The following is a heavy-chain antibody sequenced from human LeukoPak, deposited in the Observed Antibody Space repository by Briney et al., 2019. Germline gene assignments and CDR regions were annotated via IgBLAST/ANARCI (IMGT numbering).Heavy chain of an antibody. CDR3: AACLTYYYESSGYYAPDY. Sequence: GGSLRLSCAASGFTFSSYAMSWVRQAPGKGLEWVSVIYSGGSTYYAVSVKGRFTISRDSSKNTLYLQMNSLRAEDTAVYYCAACLTYYYESSGYYAPDYWGQGTLVTVSS. D-gene: IGHD3-22*01. J-gene: IGHJ4*02. CDR2: IYSGGST. V-gene: IGHV3-66*01. CDR1: GFTFSSYA.